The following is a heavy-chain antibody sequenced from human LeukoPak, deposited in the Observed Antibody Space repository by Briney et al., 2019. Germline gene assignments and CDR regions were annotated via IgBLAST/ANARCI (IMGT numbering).Heavy chain of an antibody. J-gene: IGHJ4*02. Sequence: GGSLRLSCAASGFTFSSYGMHWVRQAPGKGLEWVAFIRYDGSNKYYADSVKGRFTISRDNSKNTLYLQMNSLRAEDTAVYYCARTSNDYYDNSGYSSDYWGQGTLVTVSS. CDR2: IRYDGSNK. V-gene: IGHV3-30*02. CDR3: ARTSNDYYDNSGYSSDY. D-gene: IGHD3-22*01. CDR1: GFTFSSYG.